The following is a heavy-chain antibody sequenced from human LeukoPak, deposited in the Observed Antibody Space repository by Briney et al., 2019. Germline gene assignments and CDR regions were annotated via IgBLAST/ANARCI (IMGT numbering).Heavy chain of an antibody. V-gene: IGHV4-59*08. CDR2: IFHSGSA. Sequence: NPSETLSLTCTVSGGSISSYYWSWIRQPPGRGLEWIGYIFHSGSANYNPSLKSRVTISVDTSNNQFSLKLNSVTAADTAVYYCARRYCSGGSCYSCLDYWGQGTLVTVSS. D-gene: IGHD2-15*01. CDR1: GGSISSYY. CDR3: ARRYCSGGSCYSCLDY. J-gene: IGHJ4*02.